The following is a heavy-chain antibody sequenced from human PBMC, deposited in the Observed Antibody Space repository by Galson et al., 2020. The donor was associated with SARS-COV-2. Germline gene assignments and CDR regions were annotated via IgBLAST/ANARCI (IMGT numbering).Heavy chain of an antibody. V-gene: IGHV4-59*08. D-gene: IGHD5-12*01. CDR1: GGSISSYY. J-gene: IGHJ4*02. Sequence: SETLSLTCTVSGGSISSYYWSWIRQPPGTGLEWLGYIYYSGSTNYNPSLKSRVPISVDTAKNQFSLKLSSVTAADTAVYYCARQARSYDYCSEAYFDYWCQGTLVTVSS. CDR3: ARQARSYDYCSEAYFDY. CDR2: IYYSGST.